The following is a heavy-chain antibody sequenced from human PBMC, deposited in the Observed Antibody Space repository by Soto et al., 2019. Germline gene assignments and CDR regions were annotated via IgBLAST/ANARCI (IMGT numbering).Heavy chain of an antibody. Sequence: SETLSLTCSVSGGSISGSYWSWIRQSPGKGLEWLGYVYYTGSTNYSPSLRSRVSISVDTSKNEFSLRLSSVTAADTAVYFCARSVAVPGAHIDYWGQGTQLTVSS. CDR2: VYYTGST. CDR1: GGSISGSY. D-gene: IGHD6-19*01. V-gene: IGHV4-59*01. CDR3: ARSVAVPGAHIDY. J-gene: IGHJ4*02.